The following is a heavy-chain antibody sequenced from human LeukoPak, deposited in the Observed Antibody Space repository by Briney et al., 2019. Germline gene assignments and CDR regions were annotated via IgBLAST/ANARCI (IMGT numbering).Heavy chain of an antibody. Sequence: SETLSLTCTVSGGSISSSSYYWGWIRQPPGKGLEWIGSIYYSGSTYYNPSLKSRVTISVDTSKNQFSLKLSSMTAADTAVYYCARIPLITMIVGGLDYWGQGTLVTVSS. CDR1: GGSISSSSYY. J-gene: IGHJ4*02. V-gene: IGHV4-39*07. CDR2: IYYSGST. D-gene: IGHD3-22*01. CDR3: ARIPLITMIVGGLDY.